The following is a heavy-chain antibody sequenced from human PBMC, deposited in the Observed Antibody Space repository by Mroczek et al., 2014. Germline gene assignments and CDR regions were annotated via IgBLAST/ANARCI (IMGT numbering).Heavy chain of an antibody. CDR3: ARMDIVVVPAAIRPYYYYYMDV. D-gene: IGHD2-2*02. CDR2: INHSGST. V-gene: IGHV4-34*01. CDR1: WVLQWLL. Sequence: QVQLQQSGRRTVEAFGDPVPHLRCLWWVLQWLLLELDPPAPTGRGLEWIGEINHSGSTNYNPSLKSRVTISVDTSKNQFSLKLSSVTAADTAVYYCARMDIVVVPAAIRPYYYYYMDVWGKGTTVTVSS. J-gene: IGHJ6*03.